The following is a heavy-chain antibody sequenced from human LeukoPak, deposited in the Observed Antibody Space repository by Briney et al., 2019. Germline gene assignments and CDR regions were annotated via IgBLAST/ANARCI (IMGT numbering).Heavy chain of an antibody. D-gene: IGHD3-22*01. CDR3: ARDSHYYDSSGYLDY. CDR1: GFTFSDYY. V-gene: IGHV3-11*01. Sequence: GGSLRLSCAASGFTFSDYYMSWIRQAPGKGLERVSYISSSGSTIYYADSVKGRFTISRDNAKNSLYLQMNSLRAEDTAVYYCARDSHYYDSSGYLDYWGQGTLVTVSS. J-gene: IGHJ4*02. CDR2: ISSSGSTI.